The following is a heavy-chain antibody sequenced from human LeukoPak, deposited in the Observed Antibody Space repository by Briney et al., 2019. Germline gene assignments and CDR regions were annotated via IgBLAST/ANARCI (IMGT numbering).Heavy chain of an antibody. D-gene: IGHD1-26*01. J-gene: IGHJ4*02. V-gene: IGHV1-2*02. CDR2: INPASGVT. Sequence: ASVKVSCKASGYSFATKYMHWVRQAHGQGLEWMGWINPASGVTHYAQKFQGRVTMSRDTSINTAYMELTGLISDDTAIYYCARSRWELDADYWGQGTLVTVSS. CDR1: GYSFATKY. CDR3: ARSRWELDADY.